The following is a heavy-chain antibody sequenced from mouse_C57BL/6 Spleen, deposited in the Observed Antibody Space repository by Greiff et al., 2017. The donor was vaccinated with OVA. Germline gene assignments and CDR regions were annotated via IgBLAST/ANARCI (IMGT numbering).Heavy chain of an antibody. D-gene: IGHD1-1*01. CDR1: GYTFTTYW. CDR3: AFTMVVTYFFDY. V-gene: IGHV1-55*01. Sequence: VQLQQPGAELVKPGTSVKMSCKASGYTFTTYWITWVKQRPGQGLEWIGDVYPGSGSTNYNEKFKSRATLTVDTSSSTAYMQLSSLTSDDSAVYYCAFTMVVTYFFDYWGQGTTLTVSS. CDR2: VYPGSGST. J-gene: IGHJ2*01.